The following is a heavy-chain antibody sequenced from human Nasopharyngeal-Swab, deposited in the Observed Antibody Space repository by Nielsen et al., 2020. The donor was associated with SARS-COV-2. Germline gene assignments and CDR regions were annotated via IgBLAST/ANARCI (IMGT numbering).Heavy chain of an antibody. CDR3: ARIRRQQLANGVGWFDP. V-gene: IGHV2-70*01. D-gene: IGHD6-13*01. CDR2: IDWDDDK. J-gene: IGHJ5*02. CDR1: GFSLSTSGMC. Sequence: SGPTLAKPTQTLTLTCTFSGFSLSTSGMCVSWIRQPPGKALEWLALIDWDDDKYYSTSLKPRLTISKDTSKNQVVLTMTNMDPVDTATYYCARIRRQQLANGVGWFDPWGQGTLVTVSS.